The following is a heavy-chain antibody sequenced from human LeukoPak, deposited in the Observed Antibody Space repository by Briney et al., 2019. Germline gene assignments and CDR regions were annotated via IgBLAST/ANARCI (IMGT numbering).Heavy chain of an antibody. CDR1: GFSLSRNTAG. CDR2: IYWNDNK. CDR3: AHRGVVREKYFLQ. D-gene: IGHD3-10*01. V-gene: IGHV2-5*01. Sequence: ESGRTLVKPTQALRLTCTFSGFSLSRNTAGVGWIRQPPGGALEWLASIYWNDNKRYRPSLRDRVTITKDTSKNQVVLTLTNMDPVDTATYYCAHRGVVREKYFLQWGQGTLVIVS. J-gene: IGHJ1*01.